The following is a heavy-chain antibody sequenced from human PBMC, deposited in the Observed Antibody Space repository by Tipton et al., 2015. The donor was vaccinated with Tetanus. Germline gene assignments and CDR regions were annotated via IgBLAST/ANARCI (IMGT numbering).Heavy chain of an antibody. CDR1: GASISSAA. CDR3: ARERSGFNVGHLDV. CDR2: IFHSGSP. Sequence: TLSLTCDVSGASISSAAWTWIRQPSGKGLEWIGHIFHSGSPNYNPSLKSRVSMSVDKSRKEVSLKLQSVTAADTAVYFCARERSGFNVGHLDVWGPGIPVIVSS. D-gene: IGHD3-3*01. J-gene: IGHJ4*02. V-gene: IGHV4-30-2*01.